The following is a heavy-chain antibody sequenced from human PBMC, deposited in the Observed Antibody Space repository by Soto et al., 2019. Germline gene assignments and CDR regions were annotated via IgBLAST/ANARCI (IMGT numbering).Heavy chain of an antibody. Sequence: QLQLQESGPGLVKPSETLSLTCTVSGGSISSNSYYWGWIRQPPGKGLGWIGSIYYSGSTYYNPSLKSRVTISVDTSKNQFSLKVNSVTAADTAVYYCARGYCSGNTCYPFDYWGQGTLVTVSS. J-gene: IGHJ4*02. CDR1: GGSISSNSYY. D-gene: IGHD2-15*01. CDR2: IYYSGST. V-gene: IGHV4-39*01. CDR3: ARGYCSGNTCYPFDY.